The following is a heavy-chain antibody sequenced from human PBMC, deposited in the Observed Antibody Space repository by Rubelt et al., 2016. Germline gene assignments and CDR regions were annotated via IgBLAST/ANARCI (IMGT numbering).Heavy chain of an antibody. V-gene: IGHV3-74*01. CDR3: ARDTLRFWSGYSFVDY. CDR1: GFTFSSYW. D-gene: IGHD3-3*01. J-gene: IGHJ4*02. CDR2: INSDGSST. Sequence: CAASGFTFSSYWMHWVRQAPGKGLVWVSRINSDGSSTSYADSVKGRFTISRDNSKNTLYLQMNSLRAEDTAVYYCARDTLRFWSGYSFVDYWGQGTLVTGSS.